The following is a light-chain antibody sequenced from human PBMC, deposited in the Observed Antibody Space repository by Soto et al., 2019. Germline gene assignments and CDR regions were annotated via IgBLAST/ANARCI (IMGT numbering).Light chain of an antibody. V-gene: IGKV3-15*01. CDR1: QSVRTN. J-gene: IGKJ4*01. CDR2: DTS. CDR3: QHYVTWPLT. Sequence: IVMTHSPATLSVSPWDIATLSCRASQSVRTNLAWYQVTPGQTPRLLIYDTSIRATGVPARFSGSRSGAEFTLTISSLQSEDFAVYYCQHYVTWPLTFGGGTKVDIK.